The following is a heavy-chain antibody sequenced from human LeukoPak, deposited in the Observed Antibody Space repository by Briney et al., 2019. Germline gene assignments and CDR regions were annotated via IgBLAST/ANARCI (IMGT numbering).Heavy chain of an antibody. Sequence: ASVKVSCKVSGYTLTELSMHWVRQAPGKGLEWMGGFDPEDGETIYAQKFQGRVTMTEDTSTDTAYMELSSLRSEDTAVYYCATYRPRWELRAFDIWGQGTMVTVSS. CDR2: FDPEDGET. D-gene: IGHD1-26*01. J-gene: IGHJ3*02. V-gene: IGHV1-24*01. CDR1: GYTLTELS. CDR3: ATYRPRWELRAFDI.